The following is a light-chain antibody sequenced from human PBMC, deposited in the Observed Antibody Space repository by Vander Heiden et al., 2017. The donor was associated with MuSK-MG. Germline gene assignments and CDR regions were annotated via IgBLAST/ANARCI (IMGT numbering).Light chain of an antibody. CDR1: QSISIW. J-gene: IGKJ4*01. V-gene: IGKV1-5*03. CDR3: LQDYSYPLT. Sequence: DIQMTQSPSTLSASVGDRVTITCRASQSISIWLAWYQQKPGKAPKLLIYEASGLQSGVPSRFSGRGSGTEFTLTINSLQPDDFATYYCLQDYSYPLTFGGGTKVEIK. CDR2: EAS.